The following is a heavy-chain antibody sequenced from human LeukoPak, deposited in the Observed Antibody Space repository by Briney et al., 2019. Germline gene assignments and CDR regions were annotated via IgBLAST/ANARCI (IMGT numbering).Heavy chain of an antibody. D-gene: IGHD2-2*01. Sequence: PGRSLRFSCAASGFTFSSYGMHWVRQAPGKGLEWVAVISYDGSNKYYADSVKGRFTISRDNSKNTLYLQMNSLRAEDTAVYYCAKDLTYCSSTSCRLRAYYYYYGMDVWGQGTTVTVSS. V-gene: IGHV3-30*18. CDR2: ISYDGSNK. CDR1: GFTFSSYG. CDR3: AKDLTYCSSTSCRLRAYYYYYGMDV. J-gene: IGHJ6*02.